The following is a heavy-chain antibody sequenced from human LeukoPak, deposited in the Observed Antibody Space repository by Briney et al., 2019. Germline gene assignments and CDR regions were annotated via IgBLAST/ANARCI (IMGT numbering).Heavy chain of an antibody. D-gene: IGHD5-24*01. Sequence: PSETLSLTCAVYGGSFSGYYWSWIRQPPGKGLEWIGYIYYSGSTNYNPSLKSRVTISVDTSKNQFSLKLSSVTAADTAVYYCARIGEMATRYYYYYMDVWGKGTTVTVSS. V-gene: IGHV4-59*01. J-gene: IGHJ6*03. CDR3: ARIGEMATRYYYYYMDV. CDR2: IYYSGST. CDR1: GGSFSGYY.